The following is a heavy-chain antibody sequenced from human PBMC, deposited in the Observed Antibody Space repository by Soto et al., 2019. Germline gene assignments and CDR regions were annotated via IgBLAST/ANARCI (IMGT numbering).Heavy chain of an antibody. D-gene: IGHD3-22*01. CDR3: AHRVGYYDSSGYYEY. CDR1: GFSLSTSGVG. J-gene: IGHJ4*02. CDR2: IYWDDDK. Sequence: QITLKESGPTLVKPTQTLTLTCTFSGFSLSTSGVGVGWIRQPPGKALEWLALIYWDDDKRYSPSLKSRLTITKDTSKNQVVLTTTNMDPVDTATYYCAHRVGYYDSSGYYEYWGQGTLVTVSS. V-gene: IGHV2-5*02.